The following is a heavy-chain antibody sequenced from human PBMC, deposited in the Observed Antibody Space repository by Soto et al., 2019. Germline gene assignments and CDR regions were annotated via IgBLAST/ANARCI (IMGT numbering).Heavy chain of an antibody. D-gene: IGHD3-10*01. V-gene: IGHV4-30-4*01. J-gene: IGHJ4*02. CDR3: ARVGAFGAATIDY. CDR2: IYYSGST. Sequence: QVQLQESGPGLVKPSQTLSLTCTVSGGSISSGDYYWSWIRQPPGKGLEWIGYIYYSGSTYYNPSLKSRVTISVDTSKNQFSLKLSSVTAAETAVYYCARVGAFGAATIDYWGQGTLVTVSS. CDR1: GGSISSGDYY.